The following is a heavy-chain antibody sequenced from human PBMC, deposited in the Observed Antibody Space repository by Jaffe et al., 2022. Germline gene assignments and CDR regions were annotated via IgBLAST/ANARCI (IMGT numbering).Heavy chain of an antibody. V-gene: IGHV4-59*01. CDR1: GGSISSYY. D-gene: IGHD3-22*01. CDR3: ARDGGSGYCMDV. J-gene: IGHJ6*03. Sequence: QVQLQESGPGLVKPSETLSLTCTVSGGSISSYYWSWIRQPPGKGLEWIGYIYYSGSTNYNPSLKSRVTISVDTSKNQFSLKLSSVTAADTAVYYCARDGGSGYCMDVWGKGTTVTVSS. CDR2: IYYSGST.